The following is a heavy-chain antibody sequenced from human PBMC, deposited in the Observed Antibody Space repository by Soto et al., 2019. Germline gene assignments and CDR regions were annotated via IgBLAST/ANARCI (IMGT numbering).Heavy chain of an antibody. CDR3: AGGSLADSRTPYYFDY. V-gene: IGHV1-69*02. Sequence: QVQLVQSGAEVKKPGSSVKVSCKASGGTFSSYTISWVRQAPGQGLEWMGRIIPILGIANYAQKFQGRVTITADKSTSTAYMELSSLRSEDTAVYYCAGGSLADSRTPYYFDYWGQGTLVTVSS. CDR2: IIPILGIA. J-gene: IGHJ4*02. CDR1: GGTFSSYT. D-gene: IGHD3-22*01.